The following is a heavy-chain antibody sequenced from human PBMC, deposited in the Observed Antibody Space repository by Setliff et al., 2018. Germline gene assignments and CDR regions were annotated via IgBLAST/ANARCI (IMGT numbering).Heavy chain of an antibody. V-gene: IGHV3-7*01. CDR3: ARDRRRYSSGWSLFDY. J-gene: IGHJ4*02. D-gene: IGHD6-19*01. CDR2: IKQDGSEK. CDR1: GFTFSSYW. Sequence: PGGSLRLSCAASGFTFSSYWMSWVRQAPGKGLEWVANIKQDGSEKYYVDSVKGRFTISRDNAKNSLYLQMNSMRPEDTAVYYCARDRRRYSSGWSLFDYWGQGTLVTVSS.